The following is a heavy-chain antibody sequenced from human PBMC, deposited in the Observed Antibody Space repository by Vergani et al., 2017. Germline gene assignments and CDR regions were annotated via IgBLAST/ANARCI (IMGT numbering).Heavy chain of an antibody. V-gene: IGHV1-46*02. Sequence: VQLVQSGAEVRKPGASVTVSCTASGYIFKNYYIHWLRQAPGQAFEWMGKLNPTTGHTTSAQKFMGRVDMTRDPSTDTSTRTVQMTLSSLRSEDTAVYYCARSIGYCAGATCRAYYFDHGGQGTRVTVSS. CDR3: ARSIGYCAGATCRAYYFDH. CDR1: GYIFKNYY. J-gene: IGHJ5*02. D-gene: IGHD2-21*01. CDR2: LNPTTGHT.